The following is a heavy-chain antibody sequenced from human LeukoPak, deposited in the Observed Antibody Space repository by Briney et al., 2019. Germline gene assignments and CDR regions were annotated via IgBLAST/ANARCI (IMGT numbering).Heavy chain of an antibody. CDR3: ASIGYCSGGSCYGTGAFDY. CDR1: GFTFSDYY. D-gene: IGHD2-15*01. CDR2: ISSSGSTI. J-gene: IGHJ4*02. Sequence: PGGSLRLSCAASGFTFSDYYMSWIRQAPGKGLEWVSYISSSGSTIYYADSVKGRFTISRDNAKNSLYLQMNSPRAEDTAVYYCASIGYCSGGSCYGTGAFDYWGQGTLVTVSS. V-gene: IGHV3-11*01.